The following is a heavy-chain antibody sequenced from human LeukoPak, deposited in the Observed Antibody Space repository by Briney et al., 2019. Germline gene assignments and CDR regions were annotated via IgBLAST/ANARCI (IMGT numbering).Heavy chain of an antibody. V-gene: IGHV4-34*01. CDR3: AREAMYCSSTSCYFGRTDY. Sequence: SETLSLTCAVYGGSFSGYYWSWLRQPPGKGLEWIGEINHSGSTNYNPSLKSRVTISVDTSKNQFSLKLSSVTAADTAVYYCAREAMYCSSTSCYFGRTDYWGQGTLVTVSS. CDR1: GGSFSGYY. J-gene: IGHJ4*02. D-gene: IGHD2-2*01. CDR2: INHSGST.